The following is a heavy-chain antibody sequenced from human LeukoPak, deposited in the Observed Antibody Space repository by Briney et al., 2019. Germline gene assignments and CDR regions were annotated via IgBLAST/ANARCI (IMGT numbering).Heavy chain of an antibody. D-gene: IGHD3-22*01. CDR3: ARVDPDIAPNYYDSSGYYSFDY. CDR1: GFTFSDYY. CDR2: ISSSGSTI. J-gene: IGHJ4*02. V-gene: IGHV3-11*01. Sequence: GGSLRLSCAASGFTFSDYYMSWIRQAPGKGLEWVSYISSSGSTIYYADSVKGRFTISRDNAKNSLYLQMNSLRAEDTAVYYCARVDPDIAPNYYDSSGYYSFDYWGQGTLVTVSS.